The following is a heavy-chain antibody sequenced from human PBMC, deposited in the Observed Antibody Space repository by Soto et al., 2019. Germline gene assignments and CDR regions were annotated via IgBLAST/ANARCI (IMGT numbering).Heavy chain of an antibody. J-gene: IGHJ5*02. CDR1: GFTFDAYS. D-gene: IGHD5-12*01. V-gene: IGHV3-9*01. CDR2: ISWRSGSI. CDR3: AKANCGYLSPCHWFVP. Sequence: SMRLSSAASGFTFDAYSMHWVRPAHEKGIEWVSGISWRSGSIGYADFVTGRSTISRDNAKNSLYLQMNSLRAEDTALYYCAKANCGYLSPCHWFVPCCQVTLVTGSS.